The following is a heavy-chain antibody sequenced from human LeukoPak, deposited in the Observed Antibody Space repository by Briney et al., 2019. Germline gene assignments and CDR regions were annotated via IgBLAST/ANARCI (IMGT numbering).Heavy chain of an antibody. D-gene: IGHD3-22*01. CDR2: IIPIFGTT. CDR1: GGTFSSYG. J-gene: IGHJ4*02. V-gene: IGHV1-69*13. Sequence: ASVKVSFKASGGTFSSYGFSWVRQAPGQGLEWMGGIIPIFGTTNYAQKFQGRLTITADESTSTAYMELSSLRSEDTAVYYCARSQTYYYDSSGYGLFDYWGQGTLVTVSS. CDR3: ARSQTYYYDSSGYGLFDY.